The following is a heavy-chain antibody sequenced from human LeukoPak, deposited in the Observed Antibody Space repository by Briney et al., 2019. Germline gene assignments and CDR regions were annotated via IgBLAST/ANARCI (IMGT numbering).Heavy chain of an antibody. J-gene: IGHJ4*02. V-gene: IGHV7-4-1*02. CDR3: ARDGGLGYCSGGSCSPVYYFDY. CDR1: GYTFTSYA. Sequence: ASVKVSCKASGYTFTSYAMNWVRQAPGQGLEWMGWINTNTGNPTYAQGFTGRFVFSLDTSVSTAYLQISSLKAEDTAVYYCARDGGLGYCSGGSCSPVYYFDYWGQGTLVTVSS. CDR2: INTNTGNP. D-gene: IGHD2-15*01.